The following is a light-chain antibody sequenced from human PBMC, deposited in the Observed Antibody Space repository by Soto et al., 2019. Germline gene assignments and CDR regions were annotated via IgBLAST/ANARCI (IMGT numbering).Light chain of an antibody. J-gene: IGKJ4*01. CDR2: GAS. V-gene: IGKV3-15*01. Sequence: EIVMTQSPVTLSASPGEGATLSCRASQTVDSNLAWYQKKPGQAPRLLIFGASTRATGIPARFSGSGSGTEFTLTISSLQSEDFAVYYCQQYNKWPLTFGGGTKVEIE. CDR3: QQYNKWPLT. CDR1: QTVDSN.